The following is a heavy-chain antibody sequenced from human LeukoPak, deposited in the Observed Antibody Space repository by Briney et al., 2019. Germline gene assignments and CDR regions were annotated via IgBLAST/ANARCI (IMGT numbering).Heavy chain of an antibody. CDR1: GFTFTGYY. J-gene: IGHJ4*02. CDR3: ARHLRTTFDY. CDR2: INPSSGGT. D-gene: IGHD4-17*01. Sequence: ASVTVSCKTSGFTFTGYYIHWARQAPGQGLEWMGWINPSSGGTNYAQKFQGRVTMTRDTSITTAYMDLSRLRSDDTAVYYCARHLRTTFDYWGQGTLVTVSS. V-gene: IGHV1-2*02.